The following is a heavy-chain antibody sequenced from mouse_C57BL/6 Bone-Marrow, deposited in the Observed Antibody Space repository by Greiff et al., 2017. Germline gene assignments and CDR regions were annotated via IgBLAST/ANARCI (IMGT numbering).Heavy chain of an antibody. V-gene: IGHV5-4*03. CDR3: ARVLGWYFDV. J-gene: IGHJ1*03. CDR2: ISDGGSYT. Sequence: EVMLVESGGGLVKPGGSLKLSCAASGFTFSSYAMSWVRQTPEKRLEWVATISDGGSYTYYPDNVKGRFTISRDNAKNNLYLQMSHLKSEDTAMYYCARVLGWYFDVWGTGTTVTVSS. CDR1: GFTFSSYA.